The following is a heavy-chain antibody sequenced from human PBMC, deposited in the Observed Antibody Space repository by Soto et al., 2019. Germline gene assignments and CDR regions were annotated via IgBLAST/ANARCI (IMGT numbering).Heavy chain of an antibody. V-gene: IGHV4-30-2*01. Sequence: SETLCLTCDVSGDTISTGGYTWAWIRQPPGKALEWIGHTYHSGNPYYNPSLKSRVIISVDRSKNQFSLKVRSVTAADTAVYYCASSPTYYDFWSGPGFDPWGQGTLVTVSS. J-gene: IGHJ5*02. CDR1: GDTISTGGYT. CDR2: TYHSGNP. CDR3: ASSPTYYDFWSGPGFDP. D-gene: IGHD3-3*01.